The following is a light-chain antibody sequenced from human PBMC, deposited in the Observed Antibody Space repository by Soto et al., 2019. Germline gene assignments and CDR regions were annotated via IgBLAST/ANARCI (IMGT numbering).Light chain of an antibody. CDR2: EVT. V-gene: IGLV2-14*01. Sequence: QSALTQPASVSGSPGQSITISCTGTSSDVGAYNFVSWYQQHPGKTPKLMIYEVTNRPSGVSNRFSGSKSGNTASLTISGLQAEDEADYYCSSFTISSTYFFGGGTKLT. CDR3: SSFTISSTYF. CDR1: SSDVGAYNF. J-gene: IGLJ1*01.